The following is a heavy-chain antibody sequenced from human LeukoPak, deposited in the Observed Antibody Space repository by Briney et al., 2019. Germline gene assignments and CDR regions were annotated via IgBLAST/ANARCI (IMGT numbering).Heavy chain of an antibody. J-gene: IGHJ4*02. Sequence: GGSLRLSCAASGFTFSSYSMNWVRQAPGKGLEWVANIKQKGIEKSYVDSVEGRFTISRDNAKNSLYLQMNSLRVEDTAIYYCARGGSGWFRGYFDSWGQGALVTVSS. CDR1: GFTFSSYS. V-gene: IGHV3-7*01. CDR2: IKQKGIEK. CDR3: ARGGSGWFRGYFDS. D-gene: IGHD6-19*01.